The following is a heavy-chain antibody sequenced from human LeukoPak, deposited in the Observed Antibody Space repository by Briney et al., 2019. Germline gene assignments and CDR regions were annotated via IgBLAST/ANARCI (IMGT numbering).Heavy chain of an antibody. Sequence: ASGRVSCKASGYTFTGYYMLWVRQAPGQGLEGMGWFNPISGGTNYAQKFQVRVTRTWDTSISTAYMEMSRLRSEDTGVYSCVRTPVGSMVRGGLYYDGMDVWGQGATVTVSS. CDR3: VRTPVGSMVRGGLYYDGMDV. V-gene: IGHV1-2*02. D-gene: IGHD3-10*01. J-gene: IGHJ6*02. CDR1: GYTFTGYY. CDR2: FNPISGGT.